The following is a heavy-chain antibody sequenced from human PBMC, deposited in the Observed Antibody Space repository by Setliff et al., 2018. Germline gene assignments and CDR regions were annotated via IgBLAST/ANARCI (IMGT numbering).Heavy chain of an antibody. CDR2: ISAYNGNT. Sequence: ASVKVSCKASGYTSTSYGISWVRQAPGQGLEWMGWISAYNGNTNYAQKLQGRVTMTTDTSTSTAYMELRSLRSDDTAVYYCARPPYYYDSSGYLDYWGQGTLVTSPQ. CDR3: ARPPYYYDSSGYLDY. V-gene: IGHV1-18*01. CDR1: GYTSTSYG. D-gene: IGHD3-22*01. J-gene: IGHJ4*02.